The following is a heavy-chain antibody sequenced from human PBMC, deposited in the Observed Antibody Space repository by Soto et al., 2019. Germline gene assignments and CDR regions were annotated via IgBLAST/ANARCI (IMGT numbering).Heavy chain of an antibody. J-gene: IGHJ4*02. Sequence: QVQLQESGPGLVKPSGTLSLTCAVSGGSFTSNNWWTWVRQPPGQGLEWIGEIYRTGSTNYNPSLQSRVTISPDKAENQVSLKVTSLTAADTAVYYCASRDPGTSVDYWGQGTLGTVSS. V-gene: IGHV4-4*02. CDR2: IYRTGST. CDR1: GGSFTSNNW. D-gene: IGHD1-7*01. CDR3: ASRDPGTSVDY.